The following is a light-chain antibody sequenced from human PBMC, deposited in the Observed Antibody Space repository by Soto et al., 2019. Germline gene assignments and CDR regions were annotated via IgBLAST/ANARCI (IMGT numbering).Light chain of an antibody. CDR1: SSDVGSYNL. CDR2: EGS. Sequence: QSALTQPASVSGSPGQSITISCTGTSSDVGSYNLVSWYQQHPGKAPKLMIYEGSKRPSGVSNRFSGSKSGNTASLTISGLQAEDDADYYCCSYAGSSTYVFGIGTKVTVL. J-gene: IGLJ1*01. CDR3: CSYAGSSTYV. V-gene: IGLV2-23*01.